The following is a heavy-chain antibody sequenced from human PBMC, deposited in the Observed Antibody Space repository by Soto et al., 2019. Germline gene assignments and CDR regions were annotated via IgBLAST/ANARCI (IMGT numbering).Heavy chain of an antibody. CDR2: IYYTGSS. D-gene: IGHD4-17*01. CDR3: ASAPGVTNFLEYFQH. V-gene: IGHV4-39*01. CDR1: GGSISRNTNY. Sequence: PSETLYRTCTVSGGSISRNTNYWGWIRQPPGKGLEWIGTIYYTGSSYYNPSLKSRVTISVDTSKNQFSLRLSSVTAADTAVYYCASAPGVTNFLEYFQHWAQGTLVTVSS. J-gene: IGHJ1*01.